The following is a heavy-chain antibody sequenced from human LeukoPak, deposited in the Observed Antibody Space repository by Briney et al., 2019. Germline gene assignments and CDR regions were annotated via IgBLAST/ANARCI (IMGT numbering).Heavy chain of an antibody. D-gene: IGHD1-7*01. CDR3: ARKITGTTGLRFDP. V-gene: IGHV1-69*04. CDR1: GGTFSSYA. CDR2: IIPILGIA. Sequence: SVKVSCKASGGTFSSYAISWVRQAPGQGLEWMGRIIPILGIANYAQKFQGRVTITADKSTSTAYMELSSLRSEDTAVYYCARKITGTTGLRFDPWGQGTLVTVSP. J-gene: IGHJ5*02.